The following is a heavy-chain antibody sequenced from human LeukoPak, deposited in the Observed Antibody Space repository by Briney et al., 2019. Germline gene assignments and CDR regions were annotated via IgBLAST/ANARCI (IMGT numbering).Heavy chain of an antibody. CDR3: ARDGGQDYYDSSGYRFLPRDYYYYGMDV. CDR2: FYSSGAT. V-gene: IGHV3-53*01. CDR1: GFTVSSNY. J-gene: IGHJ6*02. Sequence: GGSLRLSCAASGFTVSSNYMSWVRQAPGKGLEWVSVFYSSGATYYADSVKGRFTISRDNAKNSLYLQMNSLRAEDTAVYYCARDGGQDYYDSSGYRFLPRDYYYYGMDVWGQGTTVTVSS. D-gene: IGHD3-22*01.